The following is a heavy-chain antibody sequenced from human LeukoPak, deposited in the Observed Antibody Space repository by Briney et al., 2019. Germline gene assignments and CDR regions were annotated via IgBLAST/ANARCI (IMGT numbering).Heavy chain of an antibody. Sequence: SETLSLTCDVSGGPFRAFYWSWICQPPGKGLEWIGEVNHSGGTNYSPSLKSRVTISLDTSKNQFSLKVNSVTAADTAVYYCARHSNWNAGVDYFDPWGQGTLVTVSS. J-gene: IGHJ5*02. CDR3: ARHSNWNAGVDYFDP. CDR1: GGPFRAFY. D-gene: IGHD1-20*01. V-gene: IGHV4-34*01. CDR2: VNHSGGT.